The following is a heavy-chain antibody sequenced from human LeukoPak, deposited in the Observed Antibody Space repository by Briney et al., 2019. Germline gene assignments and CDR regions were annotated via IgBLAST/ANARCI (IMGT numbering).Heavy chain of an antibody. J-gene: IGHJ4*02. Sequence: SETLSLTCTVAGASISSSSYYWGWIRQPPGKGLEWIGSIYYSGSTYFNPSLKSRVTISMDTSKNQFSLKLSSVTAADTAVYYCARTMAAVDPFDYWGQGTLVTVSS. CDR3: ARTMAAVDPFDY. CDR1: GASISSSSYY. V-gene: IGHV4-39*07. D-gene: IGHD6-19*01. CDR2: IYYSGST.